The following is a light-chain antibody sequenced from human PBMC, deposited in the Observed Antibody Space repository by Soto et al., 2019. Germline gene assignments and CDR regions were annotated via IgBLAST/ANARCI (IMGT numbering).Light chain of an antibody. CDR2: AVS. CDR1: RSDVDGYKY. J-gene: IGLJ3*02. CDR3: ASYTSSSARV. V-gene: IGLV2-14*01. Sequence: QSALTQPASVSGSPGQSSTISCTGTRSDVDGYKYVSWDQQNPGKAPKVIVSAVSNRPSGVSNRFSGSKSGNTASLTISGLEAADQCDDDCASYTSSSARVFGGGTKLTGL.